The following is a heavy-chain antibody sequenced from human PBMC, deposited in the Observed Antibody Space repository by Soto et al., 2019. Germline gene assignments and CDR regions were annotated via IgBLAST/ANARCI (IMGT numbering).Heavy chain of an antibody. Sequence: GVLRLSFAASGFTFSSYTMSWVRHAPVKGLEWVSGISATGGSTYYADSVKGRFTFSRDNSKNTLYLQMNSLRAEDTAVYYCAKGFIRDCGGDCTVDTWGQGTLVTVSS. D-gene: IGHD2-21*02. CDR1: GFTFSSYT. CDR2: ISATGGST. V-gene: IGHV3-23*01. CDR3: AKGFIRDCGGDCTVDT. J-gene: IGHJ5*02.